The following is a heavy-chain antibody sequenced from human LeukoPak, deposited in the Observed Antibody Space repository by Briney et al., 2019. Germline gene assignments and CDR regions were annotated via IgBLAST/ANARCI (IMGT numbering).Heavy chain of an antibody. J-gene: IGHJ4*02. V-gene: IGHV3-9*01. CDR3: AKVTSWYRLSFDY. D-gene: IGHD6-13*01. CDR2: ISWNSGSI. Sequence: GGSLRLSCAASGFMFSSYWMTWVRQAPGKGLEWVSGISWNSGSIGYADSVKGRFTISRDNAKNSLYLQMNSLRAEDTALYYYAKVTSWYRLSFDYWGQGTLVTVSS. CDR1: GFMFSSYW.